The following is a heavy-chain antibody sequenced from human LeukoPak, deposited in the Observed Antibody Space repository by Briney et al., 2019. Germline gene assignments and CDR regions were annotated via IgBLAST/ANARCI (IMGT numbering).Heavy chain of an antibody. CDR2: IRYDGSNK. Sequence: QPGGSLRLSCAASGFTFSSYGMHWVRQAPGKGLEWVAFIRYDGSNKYYADSVKGRFTISRDNSKNTLYLQMNNLRVDDTAVYYCAKDPYSGSPRGFDYWGQGTLVAASS. CDR1: GFTFSSYG. V-gene: IGHV3-30*02. J-gene: IGHJ4*02. D-gene: IGHD1-26*01. CDR3: AKDPYSGSPRGFDY.